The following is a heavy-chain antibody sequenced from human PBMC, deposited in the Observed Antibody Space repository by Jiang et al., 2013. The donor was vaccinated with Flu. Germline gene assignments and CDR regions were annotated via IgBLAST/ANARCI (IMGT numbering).Heavy chain of an antibody. CDR3: AEGRGGVRELVSDY. D-gene: IGHD3-10*01. J-gene: IGHJ4*03. CDR1: GGSISSGDYY. V-gene: IGHV4-30-4*01. CDR2: IYYSGST. Sequence: SGSGLVKPSQTLSLTCTVSGGSISSGDYYWSWIRQPPGKGLEWIGYIYYSGSTYYNPSLKSRVTISVDTSKNQFSLKLSSVTAADTAVYYCAEGRGGVRELVSDYVGPGTLVTVS.